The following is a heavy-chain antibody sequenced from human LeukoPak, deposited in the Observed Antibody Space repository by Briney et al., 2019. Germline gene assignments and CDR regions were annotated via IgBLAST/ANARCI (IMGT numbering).Heavy chain of an antibody. J-gene: IGHJ4*02. CDR3: ARGGGYPDY. Sequence: GGSLRLACAGSGFTFSRNWMCWVRQAPGKGLEWVANIKHDGSEEYYVDSVKGRFTVSRDNAKNSLYLQMNSLRAEDTAVYYCARGGGYPDYWGQGALVTVSS. CDR2: IKHDGSEE. D-gene: IGHD3-22*01. V-gene: IGHV3-7*01. CDR1: GFTFSRNW.